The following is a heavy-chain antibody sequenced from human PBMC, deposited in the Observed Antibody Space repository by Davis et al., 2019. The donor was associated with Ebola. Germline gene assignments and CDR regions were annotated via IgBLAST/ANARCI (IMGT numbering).Heavy chain of an antibody. Sequence: MPSETLSLTCAVSGGSISGYFWTWIRQPPGKGLEWIGDIYYTGSTNYNPSLKSRVTISIDTSKKQFSLKLSSVTAADTAVYYCARGPLPAATFYYYYGMDVWGQGTTVTVSS. CDR2: IYYTGST. J-gene: IGHJ6*02. V-gene: IGHV4-59*01. CDR1: GGSISGYF. CDR3: ARGPLPAATFYYYYGMDV. D-gene: IGHD2-2*01.